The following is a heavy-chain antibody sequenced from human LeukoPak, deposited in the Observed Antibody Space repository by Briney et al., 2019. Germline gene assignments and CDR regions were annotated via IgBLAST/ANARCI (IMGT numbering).Heavy chain of an antibody. Sequence: SQTLALTCTVSGGSISSGGYYWSWIRQHPGKGLERIGYIYYSGSTYYNPSLKSRVTISVDTSKNQFSLKLSSVTAADTAVYYCARDLDGSGRGVFDYWGQGTLVSVSS. D-gene: IGHD3-10*01. CDR3: ARDLDGSGRGVFDY. CDR2: IYYSGST. CDR1: GGSISSGGYY. V-gene: IGHV4-31*03. J-gene: IGHJ4*02.